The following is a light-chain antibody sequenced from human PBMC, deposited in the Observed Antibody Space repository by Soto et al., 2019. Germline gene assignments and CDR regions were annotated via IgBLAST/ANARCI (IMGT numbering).Light chain of an antibody. CDR2: EYS. V-gene: IGKV1-9*01. Sequence: DIQLTHSPSFGSASIGNRVTITCRASQGISNFLAWYQQKPGKPPKLLIYEYSTLHSGVPSRFSGRKSGTQFTLTIDSLQPEDFATYYCQQVKTYPRTFGGGTKVDIK. CDR1: QGISNF. J-gene: IGKJ4*01. CDR3: QQVKTYPRT.